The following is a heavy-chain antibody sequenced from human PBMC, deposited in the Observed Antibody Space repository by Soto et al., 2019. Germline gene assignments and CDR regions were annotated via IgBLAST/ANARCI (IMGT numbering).Heavy chain of an antibody. V-gene: IGHV3-23*01. Sequence: EVQLFESGGGLVQPGGSLRLSCAASGFTFSSYAMNWVRQAPGKGLEWVSVISGSGVNTHYADSVKGRFTISRDNSKNTLYLQINSLRAEDTAVYYCAKVGSGSYSAHSWGQGTLVTVSS. D-gene: IGHD3-10*01. J-gene: IGHJ4*02. CDR2: ISGSGVNT. CDR3: AKVGSGSYSAHS. CDR1: GFTFSSYA.